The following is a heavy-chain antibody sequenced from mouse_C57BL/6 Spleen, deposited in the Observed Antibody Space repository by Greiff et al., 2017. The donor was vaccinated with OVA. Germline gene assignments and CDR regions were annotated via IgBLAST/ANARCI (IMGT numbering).Heavy chain of an antibody. CDR1: GYTFTSYW. Sequence: QVQLQQPGAELVKPGASVKLSCKASGYTFTSYWMQWVKQRPGQGLEWIGEIDPSDSYTNYNQKFKGKATLTADTSSSTAYMQLSSLTSEDSSIYDCSRGGAYWGQGTLVTVSA. V-gene: IGHV1-50*01. J-gene: IGHJ3*01. CDR2: IDPSDSYT. CDR3: SRGGAY.